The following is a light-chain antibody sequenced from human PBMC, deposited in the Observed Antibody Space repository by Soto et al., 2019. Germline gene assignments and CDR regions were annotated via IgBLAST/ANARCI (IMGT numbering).Light chain of an antibody. CDR2: EVS. CDR1: SSDVGGYNY. J-gene: IGLJ1*01. V-gene: IGLV2-8*01. Sequence: QSALTQPPSASGSPGQSVTISCTGTSSDVGGYNYVSWYQQHPGKAPKLMIYEVSKRPSGVPDRFSGSKSGNTASLTVSGLQAEDEADYYCRSYAGTYVFGTGNKVTVL. CDR3: RSYAGTYV.